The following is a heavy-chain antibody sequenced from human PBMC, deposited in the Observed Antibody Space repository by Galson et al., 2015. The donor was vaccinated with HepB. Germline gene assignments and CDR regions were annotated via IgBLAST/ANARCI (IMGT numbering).Heavy chain of an antibody. D-gene: IGHD5-18*01. J-gene: IGHJ6*03. CDR2: IYYSGST. CDR3: AREGYSYGPLRYYYYYMDV. Sequence: ETLSLTCTVSGGSISSYYWSWIRQPPGKGLEWIGYIYYSGSTNYNPSLKSRVTISVDTSKNQFSLKLSSVTAEDTAVYYCAREGYSYGPLRYYYYYMDVWGKGTTVTVSS. CDR1: GGSISSYY. V-gene: IGHV4-59*12.